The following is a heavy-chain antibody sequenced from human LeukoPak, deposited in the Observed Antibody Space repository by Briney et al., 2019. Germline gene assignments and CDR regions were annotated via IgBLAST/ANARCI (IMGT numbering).Heavy chain of an antibody. CDR3: ARDKPNYYDSSGIIDY. CDR2: INPSGGST. D-gene: IGHD3-22*01. V-gene: IGHV1-46*01. CDR1: GYTFTSYY. Sequence: GASVKVSCKASGYTFTSYYMHWLRQAPGQGLDWMGIINPSGGSTSYAQKFQGRVTMTRDTSTSTVYMELSSLRSEDTAVYYCARDKPNYYDSSGIIDYWGQGTLVTVSS. J-gene: IGHJ4*02.